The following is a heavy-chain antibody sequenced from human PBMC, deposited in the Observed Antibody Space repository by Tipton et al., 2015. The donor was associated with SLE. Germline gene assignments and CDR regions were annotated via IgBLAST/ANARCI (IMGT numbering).Heavy chain of an antibody. V-gene: IGHV4-59*08. D-gene: IGHD4-17*01. CDR2: IHRSRST. J-gene: IGHJ4*02. CDR1: GGSIRNYY. CDR3: ARLDGDFDY. Sequence: GLVKPSETLSLTCTVSGGSIRNYYWSWIRQPPGGGLEWIGYIHRSRSTNYNTSLKSRVTMSVDTPKNEFSLKVSSVTAADTAVYYCARLDGDFDYWGQGTLVTVSS.